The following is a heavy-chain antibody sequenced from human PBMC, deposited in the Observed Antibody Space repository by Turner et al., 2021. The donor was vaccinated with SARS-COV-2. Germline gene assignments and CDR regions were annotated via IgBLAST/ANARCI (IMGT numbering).Heavy chain of an antibody. V-gene: IGHV4-39*01. D-gene: IGHD3-10*01. J-gene: IGHJ4*02. CDR3: ARLPIHFASGSWGFFDF. CDR1: GNSISSSNYY. Sequence: QLQLQESGPGLVKPSETLSLTCAVSGNSISSSNYYWGRIRQPPGKGLEWIGSIYNSGNTSYNPSLKSRVTISADTSKNQFSLKLSSVTAADTAVYYCARLPIHFASGSWGFFDFWGQGTLVTVSS. CDR2: IYNSGNT.